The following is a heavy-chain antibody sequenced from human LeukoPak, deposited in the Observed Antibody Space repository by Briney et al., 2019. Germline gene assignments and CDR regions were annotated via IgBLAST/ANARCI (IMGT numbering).Heavy chain of an antibody. CDR3: ARQGTYYDILTGYMDRNFDY. D-gene: IGHD3-9*01. V-gene: IGHV5-51*01. CDR2: IYPGDSDT. J-gene: IGHJ4*02. CDR1: GYSFTSYW. Sequence: GESLKISCKGSGYSFTSYWIGWVRQMPGKGLEWMGIIYPGDSDTRYSPSFQGQVTISADKSISTAYLQWSSLKASDTAMYYCARQGTYYDILTGYMDRNFDYWGQGTLVTVSS.